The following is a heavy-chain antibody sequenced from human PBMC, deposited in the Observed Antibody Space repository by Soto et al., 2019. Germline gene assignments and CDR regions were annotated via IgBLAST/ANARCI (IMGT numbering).Heavy chain of an antibody. Sequence: QVQLVESGGGVVQPGRSLRLSCAASGFTFTSYAMHCVRQAPGKGLEWVAVISYDGSKKYDADSVKGRFTISRDNSKHTLYLHMNSLSAEDTAVYYCARDEWDDYNGMDVWGQGTTVPVAS. CDR3: ARDEWDDYNGMDV. D-gene: IGHD1-26*01. V-gene: IGHV3-30-3*01. CDR1: GFTFTSYA. J-gene: IGHJ6*02. CDR2: ISYDGSKK.